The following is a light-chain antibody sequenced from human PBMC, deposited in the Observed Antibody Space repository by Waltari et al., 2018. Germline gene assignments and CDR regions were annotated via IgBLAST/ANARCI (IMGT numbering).Light chain of an antibody. Sequence: QSALTQPRSVSGSPGQSVTISCTGTTSDIGGHNYVSWYQQHPGKASKLMIYAVTPRPSGVPDRFSGSKSGNTASLTISGLQIDDEADYYCYSYTDRHNLICGGGTMLTVL. V-gene: IGLV2-11*01. J-gene: IGLJ2*01. CDR1: TSDIGGHNY. CDR3: YSYTDRHNLI. CDR2: AVT.